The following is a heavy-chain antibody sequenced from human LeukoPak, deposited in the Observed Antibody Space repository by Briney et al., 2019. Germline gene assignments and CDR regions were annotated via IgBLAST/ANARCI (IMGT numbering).Heavy chain of an antibody. Sequence: SETLSLTCTVSGGSISSYYWSWIRQPAGKGLEWIGRIYTSGSTNYNPSLKSRVTMSVDTSKNQFSLKLSSVTAADTAVYYCARETIPGRMWYHYYGMDVWGQGTTVTVSS. CDR3: ARETIPGRMWYHYYGMDV. J-gene: IGHJ6*02. V-gene: IGHV4-4*07. CDR1: GGSISSYY. CDR2: IYTSGST. D-gene: IGHD4/OR15-4a*01.